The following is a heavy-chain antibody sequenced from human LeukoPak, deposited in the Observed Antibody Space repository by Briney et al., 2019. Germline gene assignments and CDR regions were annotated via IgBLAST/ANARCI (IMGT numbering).Heavy chain of an antibody. J-gene: IGHJ3*02. Sequence: SETLSLTCAVSGGSVSSGTYYWSWVRQPPGKGLEWIGYMFYTGSTNYNPSLKSRVSISLDTSKNQFSLKLTSMTAADAAVYFCARASGSPHDVAFDIWGQGTAVTVSS. V-gene: IGHV4-61*01. D-gene: IGHD3-10*01. CDR3: ARASGSPHDVAFDI. CDR2: MFYTGST. CDR1: GGSVSSGTYY.